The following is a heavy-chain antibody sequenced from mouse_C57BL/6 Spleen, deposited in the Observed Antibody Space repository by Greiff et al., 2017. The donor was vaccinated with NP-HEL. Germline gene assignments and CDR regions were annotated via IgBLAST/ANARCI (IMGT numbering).Heavy chain of an antibody. CDR2: ISSGSSTI. Sequence: EVHLVESGGGLVKPGGSLKLSCAASGFTFSDYGMHWVRQAPEKGLEWVAYISSGSSTIYYADTVKGRFTISRDNAKNTLFLQMTSLRSEDTAMYYCARRGTTVVARGNAMDYWGQGTSVTVSS. J-gene: IGHJ4*01. D-gene: IGHD1-1*01. V-gene: IGHV5-17*01. CDR3: ARRGTTVVARGNAMDY. CDR1: GFTFSDYG.